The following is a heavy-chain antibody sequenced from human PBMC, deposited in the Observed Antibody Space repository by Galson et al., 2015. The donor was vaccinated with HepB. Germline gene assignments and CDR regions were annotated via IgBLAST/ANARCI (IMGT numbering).Heavy chain of an antibody. CDR3: ARVLGMSYYDSSGT. Sequence: SLRLSCAASGFTFSSYWMSWVRQAPGKGLEWVANIKQDGSEKYYVDSVKGRFTISRDNAKNSLHLQMNSLRAEDTAVYYCARVLGMSYYDSSGTWGQGTLVTVSS. CDR2: IKQDGSEK. J-gene: IGHJ5*02. CDR1: GFTFSSYW. V-gene: IGHV3-7*03. D-gene: IGHD3-22*01.